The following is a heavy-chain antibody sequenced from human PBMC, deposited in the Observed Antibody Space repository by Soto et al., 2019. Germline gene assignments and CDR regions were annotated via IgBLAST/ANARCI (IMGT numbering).Heavy chain of an antibody. Sequence: QVQLVQSGAEVKKPGASVKVSCKASGYTFTRSGISWVRQAPGQGPEWMGWISSYNGDTNYAQTFQVRATMTTDTSTSTDYMELRSLRSDDTAVYYCAREGVAHYYYYGMDVWGQGTPVTVSS. D-gene: IGHD5-12*01. CDR3: AREGVAHYYYYGMDV. CDR2: ISSYNGDT. CDR1: GYTFTRSG. V-gene: IGHV1-18*01. J-gene: IGHJ6*02.